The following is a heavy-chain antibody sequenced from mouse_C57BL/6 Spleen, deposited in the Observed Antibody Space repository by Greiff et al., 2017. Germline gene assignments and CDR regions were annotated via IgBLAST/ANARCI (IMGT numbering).Heavy chain of an antibody. V-gene: IGHV1-4*01. Sequence: QVQLKQSGAELARPGASVKMSCKASGYTFTSYTMHWVKQRPGPGLEWIGYINPSSGYTKYNQKFKDKATLTADKSSSTAYMQLSSLTSEDSAVYYCARSGNLYAMDYWGQGTSVTVSS. D-gene: IGHD2-1*01. CDR1: GYTFTSYT. CDR2: INPSSGYT. J-gene: IGHJ4*01. CDR3: ARSGNLYAMDY.